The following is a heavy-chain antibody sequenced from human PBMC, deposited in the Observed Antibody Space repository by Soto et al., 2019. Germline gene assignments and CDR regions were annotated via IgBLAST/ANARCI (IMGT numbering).Heavy chain of an antibody. Sequence: ASVKVFCKASGYTLTNYGVTWVRQAPGQGLEWLGRVTPYKADTNSAQNLQGRVTMATDTSTNTAYLELRSLRSDDTAVYFCATDGPSNSGNLYAFDIWGQGTMVT. CDR1: GYTLTNYG. CDR3: ATDGPSNSGNLYAFDI. D-gene: IGHD5-12*01. J-gene: IGHJ3*02. V-gene: IGHV1-18*04. CDR2: VTPYKADT.